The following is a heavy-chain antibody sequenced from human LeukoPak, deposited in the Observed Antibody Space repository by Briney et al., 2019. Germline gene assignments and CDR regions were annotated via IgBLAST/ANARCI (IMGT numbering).Heavy chain of an antibody. D-gene: IGHD1-1*01. V-gene: IGHV1-46*01. J-gene: IGHJ4*02. CDR1: GYTFTNYY. CDR3: ARRGWKLNERGYYFDY. CDR2: INPSGGST. Sequence: ASVKVSCKASGYTFTNYYMHWVRQAPGQGLEWMGIINPSGGSTSYAQKFQGRVTMTRDTSTSTVYMELSSLRSDDTAVYYCARRGWKLNERGYYFDYWGQGTLLTVSS.